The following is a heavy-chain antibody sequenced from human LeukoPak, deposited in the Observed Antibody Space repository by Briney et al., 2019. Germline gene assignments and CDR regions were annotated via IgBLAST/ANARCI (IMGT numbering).Heavy chain of an antibody. Sequence: GGSLRLSCSTSGFTFSNYAMTWVRQAPGMGLEWVSLVSGSGDSTYYAGSVKGRFTISRDNSKNMLYLQMNSLRAEDTAIYYCAKDTGYNYGYDYWGQGTLATVSS. CDR2: VSGSGDST. J-gene: IGHJ4*02. CDR3: AKDTGYNYGYDY. D-gene: IGHD5-18*01. CDR1: GFTFSNYA. V-gene: IGHV3-23*01.